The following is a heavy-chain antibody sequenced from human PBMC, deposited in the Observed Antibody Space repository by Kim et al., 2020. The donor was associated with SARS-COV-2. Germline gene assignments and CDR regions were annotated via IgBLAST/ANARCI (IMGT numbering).Heavy chain of an antibody. Sequence: LSLTCAASGFSISTSAMSWVRQAPGKGLEWVSSISASGGSTSYADSVKGQFTISRDTSKNTLYLQMMSLRAEDTAVYYCATRSAGRNFDHWGQGTLVTVSS. J-gene: IGHJ4*02. CDR3: ATRSAGRNFDH. CDR1: GFSISTSA. D-gene: IGHD6-19*01. V-gene: IGHV3-23*01. CDR2: ISASGGST.